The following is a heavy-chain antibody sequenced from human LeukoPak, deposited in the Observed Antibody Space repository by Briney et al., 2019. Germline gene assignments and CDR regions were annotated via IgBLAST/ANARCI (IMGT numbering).Heavy chain of an antibody. J-gene: IGHJ3*02. Sequence: ASVKVSCKTSGYTFTGYYIQWVRQAPGQGLEWMGYINPTSGGTNYAQEFQGRVTMTRDTSLSTAYMELSRLTSDDTAVYYCARGEMITFGGVIVISTFDIWGQGTMVTVS. V-gene: IGHV1-2*02. CDR2: INPTSGGT. CDR1: GYTFTGYY. D-gene: IGHD3-16*02. CDR3: ARGEMITFGGVIVISTFDI.